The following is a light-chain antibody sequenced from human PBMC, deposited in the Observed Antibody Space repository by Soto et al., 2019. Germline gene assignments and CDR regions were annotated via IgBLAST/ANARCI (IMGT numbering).Light chain of an antibody. CDR2: DVT. V-gene: IGLV2-14*03. J-gene: IGLJ1*01. CDR1: SSDIGAYNY. Sequence: QSALTQPASVSRSPGQSITISCTGTSSDIGAYNYVSWYQHHPGRAPKLMIYDVTRRPSGVSNRFSGSKSGNTASLTISGLQAEDEADYYCGSYTGTSTPYAFGTGTKLTVL. CDR3: GSYTGTSTPYA.